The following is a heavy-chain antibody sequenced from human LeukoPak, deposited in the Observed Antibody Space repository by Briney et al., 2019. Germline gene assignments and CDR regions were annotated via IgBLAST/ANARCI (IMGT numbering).Heavy chain of an antibody. D-gene: IGHD3-9*01. J-gene: IGHJ4*02. Sequence: PSETLSLTCTVSGGSISSSSYYWGWIRQPPGKGLEWIGSIYYSGSTYYNPSLKSRVTISVDTSKNQFSLKLSSVTAADTAVYYCARTPRLRYFDWLPRGRYFDYWGQGTLVTVSS. CDR2: IYYSGST. CDR3: ARTPRLRYFDWLPRGRYFDY. CDR1: GGSISSSSYY. V-gene: IGHV4-39*07.